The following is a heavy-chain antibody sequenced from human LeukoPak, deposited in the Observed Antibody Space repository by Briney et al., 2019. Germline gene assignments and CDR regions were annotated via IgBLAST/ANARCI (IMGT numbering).Heavy chain of an antibody. V-gene: IGHV3-7*01. CDR1: GFTFSKSR. CDR2: MNEDGSEK. Sequence: GGSLRLSCAASGFTFSKSRMSWVRQAPGKGLEWVANMNEDGSEKDYVDSVKGRFTISRDNARKSLYLQMSSLRAEDTAVYYCATYSHWVAGDVWGQGTTVTVSS. J-gene: IGHJ6*02. D-gene: IGHD3-16*01. CDR3: ATYSHWVAGDV.